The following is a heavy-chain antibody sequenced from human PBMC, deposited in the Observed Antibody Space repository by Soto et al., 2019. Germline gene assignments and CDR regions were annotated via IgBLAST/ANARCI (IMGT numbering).Heavy chain of an antibody. V-gene: IGHV3-7*01. CDR3: ARGLGQLGCSCFDP. J-gene: IGHJ5*02. D-gene: IGHD6-6*01. CDR1: GVTFSSYG. Sequence: EVQLVESGGGLVQPGGSLRLSCAASGVTFSSYGMSWVRQAPGKGLEWVANIKQDGSEKYYVDSVKGRFTISRDNAKNSLYLQMNSLRAEATAVYYCARGLGQLGCSCFDPWGQGTLVTVSS. CDR2: IKQDGSEK.